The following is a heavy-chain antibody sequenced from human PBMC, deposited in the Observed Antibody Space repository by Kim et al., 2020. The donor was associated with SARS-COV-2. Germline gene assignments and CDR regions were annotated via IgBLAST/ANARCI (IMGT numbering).Heavy chain of an antibody. D-gene: IGHD6-19*01. CDR1: GFSLSNARMG. CDR3: ARIREQWLGPYYYYYGMDV. CDR2: IFSNDEK. Sequence: SGPTLVNPTETLTLTCTVSGFSLSNARMGVSWIRQPPGKALEWLAHIFSNDEKSYSTSLKSRLTISKDTSKSQVVLTMTNMDPVDTATYYCARIREQWLGPYYYYYGMDVWGQGTTVTVSS. V-gene: IGHV2-26*01. J-gene: IGHJ6*02.